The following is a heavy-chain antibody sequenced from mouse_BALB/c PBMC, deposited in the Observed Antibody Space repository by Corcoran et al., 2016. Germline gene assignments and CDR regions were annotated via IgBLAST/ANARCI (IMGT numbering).Heavy chain of an antibody. D-gene: IGHD2-10*02. J-gene: IGHJ3*01. CDR1: GFNIKDTY. CDR2: IDPANGNT. CDR3: ARFEYGRAWIAY. Sequence: EVQLQQSGAELVKPGASVKLSCTASGFNIKDTYMHWVKQRPEQGLEWIGRIDPANGNTKYDPKFQGKATITADTSSNTAYLQLSSLTSEDTAVYYCARFEYGRAWIAYWGQGTLVTVSA. V-gene: IGHV14-3*02.